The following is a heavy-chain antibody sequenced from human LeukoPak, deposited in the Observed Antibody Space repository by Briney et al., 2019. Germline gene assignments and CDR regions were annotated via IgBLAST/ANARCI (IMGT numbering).Heavy chain of an antibody. J-gene: IGHJ6*03. CDR1: GGTFSSYA. CDR3: ARGSWYNVATPYYYYYYMDV. V-gene: IGHV1-69*13. D-gene: IGHD6-13*01. Sequence: ASVKVSCKASGGTFSSYAISWVRQAPGQGLEWMGGIIPIFGTANYAQKFQGRVTITADESTSTAYMELSSLRSEDTAVYYCARGSWYNVATPYYYYYYMDVWGKGTTVTISS. CDR2: IIPIFGTA.